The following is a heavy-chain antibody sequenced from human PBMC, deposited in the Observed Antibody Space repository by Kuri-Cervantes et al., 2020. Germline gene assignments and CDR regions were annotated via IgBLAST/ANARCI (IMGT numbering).Heavy chain of an antibody. V-gene: IGHV3-74*01. CDR1: GFTFSNAW. D-gene: IGHD3-3*01. CDR3: ARDRFWEYYYYYMDV. CDR2: INSDGSST. J-gene: IGHJ6*03. Sequence: GESLKISCAASGFTFSNAWMSWVRQAPGKGLVWVSRINSDGSSTSYADSVRGRFTISRDNAKNTLYLQMNSLRAEDTAVYYCARDRFWEYYYYYMDVWGQGTTVTVSS.